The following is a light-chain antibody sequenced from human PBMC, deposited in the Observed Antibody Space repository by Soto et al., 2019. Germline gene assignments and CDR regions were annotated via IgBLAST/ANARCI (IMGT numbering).Light chain of an antibody. CDR2: GAS. J-gene: IGKJ5*01. V-gene: IGKV3-11*01. CDR3: HHRGNWGT. Sequence: PGDRATLSCRASRSVRSPLAWYQQKPGQAPSLLIYGASNRATGIPARFSGSGSGTDFILTISSLETEDFAVYYCHHRGNWGTFGQGTRLEIK. CDR1: RSVRSP.